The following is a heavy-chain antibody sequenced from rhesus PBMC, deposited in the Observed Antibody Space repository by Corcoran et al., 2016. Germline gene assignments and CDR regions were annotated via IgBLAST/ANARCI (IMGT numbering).Heavy chain of an antibody. D-gene: IGHD6-43*01. CDR1: GGSISSSNW. J-gene: IGHJ5-1*01. V-gene: IGHV4-93*02. CDR3: ARHLGSSYGWRFDV. Sequence: QVQLQESGPAEVKPSETLSLTCAVSGGSISSSNWWAWIRQSPGKGMEWIGGIYGSAASTVYSPALKSRVTLSIDTSKNQFSLKLSSVTAADTAVYFCARHLGSSYGWRFDVWGAGVLVTVSS. CDR2: IYGSAAST.